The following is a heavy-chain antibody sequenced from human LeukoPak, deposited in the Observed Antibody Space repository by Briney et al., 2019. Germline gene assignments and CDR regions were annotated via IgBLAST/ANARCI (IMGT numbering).Heavy chain of an antibody. Sequence: GGSLRLSCAASGFTFSSYSMNWVRQAPGKGLEWVSYISSSSSTIYYADSVKGRFTISRDNAKNSLYLQMNSLRAEDTAVYYCARVNGYNSPHWGQGTLVTVSS. CDR2: ISSSSSTI. J-gene: IGHJ4*02. V-gene: IGHV3-48*01. CDR3: ARVNGYNSPH. D-gene: IGHD5-24*01. CDR1: GFTFSSYS.